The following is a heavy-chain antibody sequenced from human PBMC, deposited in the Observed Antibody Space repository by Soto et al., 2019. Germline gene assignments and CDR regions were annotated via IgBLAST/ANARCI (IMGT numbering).Heavy chain of an antibody. Sequence: QVQLVESGGGVVQPGRSLRLYCAASGFTFSSYGMPWVRQAPGKGLEWVAVISYDGSNKYYADSVKGRFTISRDNSKNTLYLQMNSLRAEDTAVYYCAKDAYSSFRYYYGIDVWGQGTTVTVSS. CDR1: GFTFSSYG. V-gene: IGHV3-30*18. J-gene: IGHJ6*02. CDR3: AKDAYSSFRYYYGIDV. D-gene: IGHD6-6*01. CDR2: ISYDGSNK.